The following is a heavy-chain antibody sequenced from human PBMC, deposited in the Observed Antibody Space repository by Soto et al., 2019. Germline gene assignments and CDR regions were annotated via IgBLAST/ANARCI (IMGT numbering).Heavy chain of an antibody. J-gene: IGHJ4*02. D-gene: IGHD3-22*01. CDR3: AKNGNSSGYYLSQYYFDY. CDR1: GLTFSSTV. V-gene: IGHV3-23*01. Sequence: PGSCARLSGTASGLTFSSTVMTWVSKAPGKGMEWVSAISGSGSSTYYADSVKGRFTISRDNSKNTLYLQMNSLRAEDTAVYYCAKNGNSSGYYLSQYYFDYWGQGTLVTVSS. CDR2: ISGSGSST.